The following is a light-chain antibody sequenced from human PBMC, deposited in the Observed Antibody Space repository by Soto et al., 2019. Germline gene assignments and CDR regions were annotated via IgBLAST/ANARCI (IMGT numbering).Light chain of an antibody. J-gene: IGLJ2*01. CDR1: SSDVGSYDY. CDR3: CAWDVSLVV. V-gene: IGLV2-14*03. Sequence: QSALTQPASVSGSPGQSITFSCTGTSSDVGSYDYVSWHQQHPGKAPKLIIYDVNNRPSGVPSRFSGSKSGNTASLTISGLQTEDEADYYCCAWDVSLVVFGGGTKVTVL. CDR2: DVN.